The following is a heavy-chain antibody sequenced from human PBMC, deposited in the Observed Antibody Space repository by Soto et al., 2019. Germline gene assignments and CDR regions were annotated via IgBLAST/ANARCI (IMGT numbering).Heavy chain of an antibody. Sequence: SETLSLTCTVSGGSISTYYWSWIRQPAGKGLEWIGRIDTSGNTNYNPSLKSRVTMSVDTSKKQFSLKLTSVPAADTAVYYCARYSSNWFQTEGMDVLGQGTTVTVSS. CDR2: IDTSGNT. J-gene: IGHJ6*02. D-gene: IGHD6-13*01. V-gene: IGHV4-4*07. CDR1: GGSISTYY. CDR3: ARYSSNWFQTEGMDV.